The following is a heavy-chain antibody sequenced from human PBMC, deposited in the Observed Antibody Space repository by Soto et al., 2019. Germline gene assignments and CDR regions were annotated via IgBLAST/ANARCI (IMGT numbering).Heavy chain of an antibody. Sequence: GGSLRLSCAASGFTFSNYWMTWVRHPPGKGLEWVANIKQDGAQKSYVDSVKGRFTISIDNAKNSIYLQMNSLRAEDTAVYFCARGLYDGDNSGYRPLDYWGQGTLVTVSS. CDR3: ARGLYDGDNSGYRPLDY. J-gene: IGHJ4*02. D-gene: IGHD3-22*01. CDR1: GFTFSNYW. CDR2: IKQDGAQK. V-gene: IGHV3-7*05.